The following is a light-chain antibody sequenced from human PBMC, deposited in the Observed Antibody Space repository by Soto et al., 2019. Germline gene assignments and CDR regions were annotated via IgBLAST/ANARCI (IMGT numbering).Light chain of an antibody. J-gene: IGLJ3*02. V-gene: IGLV2-14*01. CDR1: SSDVGAYNY. CDR2: DVS. CDR3: SSYTGSATHV. Sequence: QSALTQPASVSGSPVQSITISCTGTSSDVGAYNYVSWYQQHPGKAPKLIIFDVSNRPSGVSNRFSGSKSGNTASLTISGLQAEDEADYYCSSYTGSATHVFGGGTKLTVL.